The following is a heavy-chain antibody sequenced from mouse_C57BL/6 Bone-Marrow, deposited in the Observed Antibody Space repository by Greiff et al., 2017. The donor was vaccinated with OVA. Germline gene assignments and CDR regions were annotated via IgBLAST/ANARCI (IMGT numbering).Heavy chain of an antibody. CDR1: GYTFTSYW. Sequence: QVQLQQPGAELVKPGASVKLSCKASGYTFTSYWMHWVKQRPGRGLEWIGRIDPNSGGTKYNEKFQSKATLTVDKPSRPAYMQLSSLTSEDSAVSDGARGSSYGYCDVWGKGTTVTVAS. CDR3: ARGSSYGYCDV. V-gene: IGHV1-72*01. CDR2: IDPNSGGT. J-gene: IGHJ1*03. D-gene: IGHD1-1*01.